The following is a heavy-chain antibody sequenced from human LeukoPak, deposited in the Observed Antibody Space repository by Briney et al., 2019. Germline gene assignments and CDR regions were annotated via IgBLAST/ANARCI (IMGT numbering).Heavy chain of an antibody. CDR3: ARVRDYFDY. V-gene: IGHV3-66*01. J-gene: IGHJ4*02. Sequence: PGGSLRLSCAASGFPFTSYVMSWVRQAPGKGLEWVSVIYRGGNTYYADSVKGRFTISRDNSKNTLYLQMNSLRAEDTAVYYCARVRDYFDYWGQGTLVTVSS. CDR1: GFPFTSYV. CDR2: IYRGGNT.